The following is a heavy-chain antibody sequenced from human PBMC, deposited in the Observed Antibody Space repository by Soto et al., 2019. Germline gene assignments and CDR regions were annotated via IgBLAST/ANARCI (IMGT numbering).Heavy chain of an antibody. CDR2: INAGNGKT. D-gene: IGHD3-3*01. CDR3: ACLRLVDFRSGYYYYGMDV. CDR1: GYTFTSYA. V-gene: IGHV1-3*01. J-gene: IGHJ6*01. Sequence: ASVKVSCKASGYTFTSYAMHWVRQAPGQRLEWMGWINAGNGKTKYSQKFQGRVTITRDTSASTDYMELSSLRSEDTAVYYCACLRLVDFRSGYYYYGMDVWGQGTTVTVSS.